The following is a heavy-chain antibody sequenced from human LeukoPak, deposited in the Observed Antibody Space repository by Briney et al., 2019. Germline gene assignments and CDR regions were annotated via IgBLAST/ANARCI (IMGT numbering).Heavy chain of an antibody. CDR1: GYTFTSYD. CDR3: ARGDKWLRTWRY. Sequence: ASVKVSCKASGYTFTSYDIYWVRQATGQGLEWMGWMNPNSGNTGYAQKLQGRVTMTRNTSISTAYMELSSLRSEDTAVYYCARGDKWLRTWRYWGQGTLVTVSS. CDR2: MNPNSGNT. V-gene: IGHV1-8*01. D-gene: IGHD5-12*01. J-gene: IGHJ4*02.